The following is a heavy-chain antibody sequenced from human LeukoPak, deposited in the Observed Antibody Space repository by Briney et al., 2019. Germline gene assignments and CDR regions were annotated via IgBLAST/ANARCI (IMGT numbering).Heavy chain of an antibody. D-gene: IGHD5-18*01. V-gene: IGHV4-61*02. CDR3: ARLFGYDYGYLY. CDR1: GGSISSGSYY. Sequence: SQTLSLTCTVSGGSISSGSYYWSWIRQPAGKGLEWIGRIYTSGSTNYNPSLKRRVTISVGTSKNQFSLKLSSVTAADTAVYYCARLFGYDYGYLYWGQGTLVTVSS. J-gene: IGHJ4*02. CDR2: IYTSGST.